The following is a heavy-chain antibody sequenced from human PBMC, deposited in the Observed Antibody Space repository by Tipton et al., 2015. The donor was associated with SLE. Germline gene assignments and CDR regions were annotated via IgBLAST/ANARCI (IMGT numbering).Heavy chain of an antibody. V-gene: IGHV4-38-2*02. CDR1: GYSINSGYY. Sequence: TLSLTCSVSGYSINSGYYWGWVRQPPGKGPEWIGSIYHSGSTYYNPSLKSRVTISVDTSKNQFSLKLSSVTAADTAMYYCARVWGIAASFDPWGQGTLVTVSS. J-gene: IGHJ5*02. CDR3: ARVWGIAASFDP. CDR2: IYHSGST. D-gene: IGHD6-13*01.